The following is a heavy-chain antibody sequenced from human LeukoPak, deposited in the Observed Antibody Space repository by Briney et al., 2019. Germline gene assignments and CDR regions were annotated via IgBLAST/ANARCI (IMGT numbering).Heavy chain of an antibody. CDR1: GFTFSTYW. D-gene: IGHD3-22*01. CDR2: IKSKTDGGTT. CDR3: TTDGDALEGVIVVAGFDY. V-gene: IGHV3-15*01. J-gene: IGHJ4*02. Sequence: PGGSLRLSCAGSGFTFSTYWMSWVRQAPGKGLEWVGRIKSKTDGGTTDYAAPVKGRFTISRDDSKNTLYLQMNSLKTEDTAVYYCTTDGDALEGVIVVAGFDYWGQGTLVTVSS.